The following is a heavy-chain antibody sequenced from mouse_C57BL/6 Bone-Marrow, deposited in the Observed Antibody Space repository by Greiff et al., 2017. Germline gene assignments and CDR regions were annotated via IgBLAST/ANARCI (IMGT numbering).Heavy chain of an antibody. D-gene: IGHD2-12*01. J-gene: IGHJ3*01. CDR2: FYPGSGST. CDR1: GYTFTEYT. Sequence: VQLQQPGAELVKPGASVKMSCKASGYTFTEYTIHWVKQRSGQGLEWIGWFYPGSGSTKYNEKFKDKATLTSDKSSSTVYMELSRLTSEDSAVYFCASHEACYPCWFAYWGQGTLVTVSA. CDR3: ASHEACYPCWFAY. V-gene: IGHV1-62-2*01.